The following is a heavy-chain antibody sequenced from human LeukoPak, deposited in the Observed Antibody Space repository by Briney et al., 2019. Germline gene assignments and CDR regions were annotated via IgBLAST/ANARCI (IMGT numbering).Heavy chain of an antibody. Sequence: SVKVSCKASGGTFSSYAISWVRQAPGQGLEWMGGIIPIFGTANYAQKFQGRVAITADESTSTAYMELSSLRSEDTAVYYCARDLSRGEDGYNHYGMDVWGQGTTVTVSS. CDR2: IIPIFGTA. CDR1: GGTFSSYA. J-gene: IGHJ6*02. V-gene: IGHV1-69*13. D-gene: IGHD3-16*01. CDR3: ARDLSRGEDGYNHYGMDV.